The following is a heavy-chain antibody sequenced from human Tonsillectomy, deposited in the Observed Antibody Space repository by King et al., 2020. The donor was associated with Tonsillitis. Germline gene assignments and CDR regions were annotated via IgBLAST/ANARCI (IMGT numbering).Heavy chain of an antibody. J-gene: IGHJ6*02. CDR3: ARDWFYGSGSYYVYYDFGMDV. D-gene: IGHD3-10*01. V-gene: IGHV3-30-3*01. CDR2: VSYDGSNQ. Sequence: HVQLVESGGGVVQPGRSLRLSCAASGFSFSNYAMHWVRQAPGKGLEWVAVVSYDGSNQHYTDSVKGRFTISRDNSKNTLYLQMNSLRAEDTAVYYCARDWFYGSGSYYVYYDFGMDVGGQGTTVTVSS. CDR1: GFSFSNYA.